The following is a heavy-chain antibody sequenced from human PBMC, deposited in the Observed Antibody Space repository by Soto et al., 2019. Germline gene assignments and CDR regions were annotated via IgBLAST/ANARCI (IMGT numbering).Heavy chain of an antibody. D-gene: IGHD2-15*01. J-gene: IGHJ6*02. CDR1: GFTVISNY. V-gene: IGHV3-53*01. Sequence: GSLRLSCAASGFTVISNYISWCRHSPLKGLEWVSVIYSGGSTYYADSVKGRFTISRDNSKNTLYLQMNSLRAEDTAVYYCARDPIPQGGPGGMDVWGQGTTVTVSS. CDR3: ARDPIPQGGPGGMDV. CDR2: IYSGGST.